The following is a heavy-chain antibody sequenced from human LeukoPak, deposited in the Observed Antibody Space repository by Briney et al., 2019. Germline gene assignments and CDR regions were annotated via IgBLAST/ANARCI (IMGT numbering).Heavy chain of an antibody. CDR1: GSTFSSYA. CDR2: ISGSGGST. Sequence: GGSLRLSCAASGSTFSSYAMSWVRQAPGKGLEWVSAISGSGGSTYYADSVKGRFTISRDNSKNTLYLQMNSLRAEDTAVYYCAKGITMIVVVITPADYWGQGTLVTVSS. J-gene: IGHJ4*02. V-gene: IGHV3-23*01. D-gene: IGHD3-22*01. CDR3: AKGITMIVVVITPADY.